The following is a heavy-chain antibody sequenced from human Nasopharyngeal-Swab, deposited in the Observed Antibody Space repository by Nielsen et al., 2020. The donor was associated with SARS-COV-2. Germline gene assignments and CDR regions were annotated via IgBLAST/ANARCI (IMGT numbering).Heavy chain of an antibody. CDR2: IYSGGST. D-gene: IGHD6-19*01. J-gene: IGHJ6*02. CDR1: GFTFSDYY. CDR3: ARDLYRQQWPLYNYYGMDV. V-gene: IGHV3-53*01. Sequence: GESLKTPRAASGFTFSDYYMSRVRQAPGKGPEWVSVIYSGGSTYYADSVKGRFTISRDNSKNTLYLQMNSLRAEDTAVYYCARDLYRQQWPLYNYYGMDVWGQGTTVTVSS.